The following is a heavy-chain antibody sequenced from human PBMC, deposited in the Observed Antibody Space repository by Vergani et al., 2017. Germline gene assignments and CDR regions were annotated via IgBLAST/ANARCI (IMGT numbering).Heavy chain of an antibody. CDR1: GFMFSNYW. CDR3: VRDRGLCAGGRCYTEAWDY. Sequence: EVQLVESGGGLVQPGGSLRLSCAASGFMFSNYWMNWVRQAPGKGLEWVANIKQDGSEKYYVDYVRGRFTISRDIAKNTLYLQVRSLRLEDTGVYHCVRDRGLCAGGRCYTEAWDYWGQGTPVTVSS. J-gene: IGHJ4*02. D-gene: IGHD2-2*02. CDR2: IKQDGSEK. V-gene: IGHV3-7*01.